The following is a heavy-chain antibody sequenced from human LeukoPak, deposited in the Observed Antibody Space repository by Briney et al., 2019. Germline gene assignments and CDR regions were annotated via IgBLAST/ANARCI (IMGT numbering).Heavy chain of an antibody. D-gene: IGHD2-15*01. CDR1: GDSISSYY. CDR3: ARVSCSGGSCWFPDAFDI. J-gene: IGHJ3*02. Sequence: SETLSLTCTVSGDSISSYYWSWIRQPPGKGLEWIGYIYYSGSTNYNPSLKSRVTISVDTSKNQFSLKLSSVTAADTAVYYCARVSCSGGSCWFPDAFDIWGQGTMVTVSS. V-gene: IGHV4-59*01. CDR2: IYYSGST.